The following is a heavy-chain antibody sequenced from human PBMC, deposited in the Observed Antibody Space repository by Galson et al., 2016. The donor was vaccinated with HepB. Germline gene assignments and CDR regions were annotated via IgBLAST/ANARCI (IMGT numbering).Heavy chain of an antibody. CDR3: ARRSSDAFDI. V-gene: IGHV5-51*01. CDR2: IYPGDSDT. CDR1: GYSFTTYW. D-gene: IGHD3-10*01. Sequence: QSGAEVTKPGESLKISCKASGYSFTTYWIGWVRQVPGKGLEWVGIIYPGDSDTRYSPSFQGQVTISADRSISTAYLQWNSLKASDTAIYYYARRSSDAFDIWGQGTMVTVSS. J-gene: IGHJ3*02.